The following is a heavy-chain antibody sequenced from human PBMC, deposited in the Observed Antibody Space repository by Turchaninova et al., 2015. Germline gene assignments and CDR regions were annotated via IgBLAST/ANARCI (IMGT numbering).Heavy chain of an antibody. Sequence: EVQLVESGGGLVKPGGSLRLSCAASGFTFSSYSMNWVRQAPGKGLEWVSYISSSSSNIYYADSVKVRFTISRDNAKNSLYLQMNSLRAEDTAVYYCAPNTVTRWFDPWGQGTLVTVSS. CDR3: APNTVTRWFDP. J-gene: IGHJ5*02. V-gene: IGHV3-21*01. CDR2: ISSSSSNI. CDR1: GFTFSSYS. D-gene: IGHD4-17*01.